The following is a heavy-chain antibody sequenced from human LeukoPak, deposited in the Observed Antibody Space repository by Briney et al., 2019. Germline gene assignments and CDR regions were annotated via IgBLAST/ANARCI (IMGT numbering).Heavy chain of an antibody. J-gene: IGHJ4*02. D-gene: IGHD5-24*01. CDR1: GFTFSDYY. Sequence: GGSLRLSCAASGFTFSDYYMSWIRQAPGKGLEWVSAISGSGGSTYYADSVKGRFTISRDNSKNTLYLQMNSLRAEDTAVYYCAKDMERWLQLSPFDYWGQGTLVTVSS. CDR2: ISGSGGST. CDR3: AKDMERWLQLSPFDY. V-gene: IGHV3-23*01.